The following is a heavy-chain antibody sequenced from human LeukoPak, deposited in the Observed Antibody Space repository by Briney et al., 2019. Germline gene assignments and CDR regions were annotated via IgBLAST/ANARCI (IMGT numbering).Heavy chain of an antibody. CDR3: AKRGAEVGATVAPGDY. J-gene: IGHJ4*02. V-gene: IGHV3-48*01. CDR1: GFTFSSYS. D-gene: IGHD1-26*01. Sequence: GGSLRLSCAASGFTFSSYSMNWVRQAPGKGLEWVSYISSSGSTIYYADSVKGRFTISRENSKNTLYLQMNSLRAEDTAVYYCAKRGAEVGATVAPGDYWGQGTLVTVSS. CDR2: ISSSGSTI.